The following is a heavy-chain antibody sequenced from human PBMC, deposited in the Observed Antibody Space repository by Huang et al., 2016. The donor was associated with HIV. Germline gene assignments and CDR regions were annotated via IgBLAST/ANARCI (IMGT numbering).Heavy chain of an antibody. Sequence: VQLQESGPGLVKPSQTLSLSCNVSGASIASGSYFWNWIRQPAGGGLEWIGHIYTTVSTDSNPSLKSRVAVSSDTPKNQFSLSLRSVTAADTAVYFCARERVTSSGVVQSYDYWGQGSLVTVSS. D-gene: IGHD3-3*01. CDR1: GASIASGSYF. CDR2: IYTTVST. CDR3: ARERVTSSGVVQSYDY. J-gene: IGHJ4*02. V-gene: IGHV4-61*09.